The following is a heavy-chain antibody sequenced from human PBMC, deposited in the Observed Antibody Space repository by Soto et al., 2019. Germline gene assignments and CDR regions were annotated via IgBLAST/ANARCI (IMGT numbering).Heavy chain of an antibody. J-gene: IGHJ2*01. CDR3: ARDYGPTGVWYFDL. D-gene: IGHD4-17*01. CDR1: GGAVSSGSYY. CDR2: IYYSGST. Sequence: SYALSLTCTVAGGAVSSGSYYWSWIRQPPGKGLEWIGYIYYSGSTNYNPSLKSRVTISEDTSKNQFSLKLSSVTAADTAVYYCARDYGPTGVWYFDLWGRGTLVTASS. V-gene: IGHV4-61*01.